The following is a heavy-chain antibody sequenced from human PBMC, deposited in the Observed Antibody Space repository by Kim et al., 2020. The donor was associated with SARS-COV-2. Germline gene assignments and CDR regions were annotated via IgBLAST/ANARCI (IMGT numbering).Heavy chain of an antibody. V-gene: IGHV4-34*01. CDR2: GST. J-gene: IGHJ4*02. CDR3: ARRRWTFDY. Sequence: GSTNYNPSHKSLVTISVDTSKNQFSLKLSSVTAADTAVYYCARRRWTFDYWGQRTLVTVSS.